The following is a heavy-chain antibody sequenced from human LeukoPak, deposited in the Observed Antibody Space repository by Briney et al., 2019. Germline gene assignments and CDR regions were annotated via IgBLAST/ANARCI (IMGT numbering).Heavy chain of an antibody. CDR2: ISAYNGNT. V-gene: IGHV1-18*01. D-gene: IGHD3-3*01. CDR1: GYTFTSYG. Sequence: ASVKVFCKASGYTFTSYGISWVRQAPGQGLEWMGWISAYNGNTNYAQKLQGRVTMTTDTSTSTAYMELRSLRSDDTAVYHCARGPLPWYDFWSGYYTDWFDPWGQGSLVTVSS. CDR3: ARGPLPWYDFWSGYYTDWFDP. J-gene: IGHJ5*02.